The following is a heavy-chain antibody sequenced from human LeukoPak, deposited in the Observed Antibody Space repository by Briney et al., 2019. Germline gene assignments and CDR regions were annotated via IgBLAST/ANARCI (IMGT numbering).Heavy chain of an antibody. CDR3: ARSQY. Sequence: GGSLRLSCTASGYTFSSYWMHWVRQAPGKGLVWVSRISTDVSTTTYADSVTGRFTISRDNAKNTLYLQMNSLRAEDTAVYYCARSQYWGQGTLVTVSS. CDR2: ISTDVSTT. J-gene: IGHJ4*02. V-gene: IGHV3-74*01. CDR1: GYTFSSYW.